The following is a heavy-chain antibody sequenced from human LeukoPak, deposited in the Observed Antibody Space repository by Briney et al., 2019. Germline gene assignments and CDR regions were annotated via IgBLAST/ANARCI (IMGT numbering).Heavy chain of an antibody. Sequence: PGGSLRLSCAASGFTFSVYGMNWLRQAPGRGLEWVSFFSSSSSSIYYADSVKGRFTISRDNAKNSLYLQLKSLRDEDTAVYFCARAVTAAAPFDYWGQGTLVTVSS. CDR1: GFTFSVYG. D-gene: IGHD6-13*01. J-gene: IGHJ4*02. V-gene: IGHV3-48*02. CDR3: ARAVTAAAPFDY. CDR2: FSSSSSSI.